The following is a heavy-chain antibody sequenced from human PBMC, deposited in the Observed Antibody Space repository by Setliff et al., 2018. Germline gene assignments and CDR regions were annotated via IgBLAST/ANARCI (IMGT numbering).Heavy chain of an antibody. CDR2: SYYSGST. CDR3: ARQVDTPMAPIDY. V-gene: IGHV4-39*07. D-gene: IGHD5-18*01. Sequence: SETLSLTCTVSGGSISSSSYYWGWIRQPPGKGLEWIGSSYYSGSTYYNPSLKSRVTMSIDASKNQLSLKLSSVTAADSAIYYCARQVDTPMAPIDYWGQGTLVTVS. CDR1: GGSISSSSYY. J-gene: IGHJ4*02.